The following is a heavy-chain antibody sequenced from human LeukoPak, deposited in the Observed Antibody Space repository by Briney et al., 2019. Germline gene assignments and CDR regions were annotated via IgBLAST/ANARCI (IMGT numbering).Heavy chain of an antibody. V-gene: IGHV4-39*02. Sequence: PSETLSLTCTVSGGSISSSSYYWGWIRQPPGKGLEWIGSIYYSGSTYYNPSLKSRVTISVDTSKNQFSLKLSSVTAADTAVYYCARDNVVGDKGSWGQGTLVTVSS. CDR2: IYYSGST. D-gene: IGHD2-21*02. CDR1: GGSISSSSYY. CDR3: ARDNVVGDKGS. J-gene: IGHJ5*02.